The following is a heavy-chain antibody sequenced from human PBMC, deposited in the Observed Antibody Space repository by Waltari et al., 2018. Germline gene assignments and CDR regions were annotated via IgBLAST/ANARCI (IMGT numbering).Heavy chain of an antibody. V-gene: IGHV4-38-2*02. CDR2: IYHTGDT. D-gene: IGHD3-10*01. Sequence: QVQLQESGPGLVKPSGTLSLTCTVSGYSIKNNYYWGWIRQPPGEGLEWIGTIYHTGDTYYYPSLKSRVIISVDTSKNQFSLRLSSVTAADTAVYYCARVVPRAANDYWGQGTLVTVSS. CDR1: GYSIKNNYY. CDR3: ARVVPRAANDY. J-gene: IGHJ4*02.